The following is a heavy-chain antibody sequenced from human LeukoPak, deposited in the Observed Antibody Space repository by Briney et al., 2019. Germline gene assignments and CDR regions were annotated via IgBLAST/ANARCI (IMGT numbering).Heavy chain of an antibody. CDR2: IIPIFGTA. V-gene: IGHV1-69*06. CDR3: ALVVVPAAIVPDYSYGMDV. J-gene: IGHJ6*04. CDR1: GGTFSSYA. D-gene: IGHD2-2*01. Sequence: GASVKVSCKASGGTFSSYAISWVRQAPGQGLEWMGGIIPIFGTANYAQKFQGRVTITADKSTSTAYMELSSLRSEDTAVYYCALVVVPAAIVPDYSYGMDVWGKGTTVTVSS.